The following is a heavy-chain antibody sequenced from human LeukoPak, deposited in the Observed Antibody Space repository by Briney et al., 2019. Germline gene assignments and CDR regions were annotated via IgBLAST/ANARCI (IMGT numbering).Heavy chain of an antibody. CDR2: IIPIFGTA. D-gene: IGHD6-13*01. J-gene: IGHJ4*02. CDR3: ARVGCALGSSWYYFDY. CDR1: GGTFSSYA. Sequence: ASVKVSCKASGGTFSSYAISWVRQAPGQGLEWMGGIIPIFGTANYAQKFQGRVTITADESTSTAYMELSSLRSEDTAVYYCARVGCALGSSWYYFDYWGQGTLVTVSS. V-gene: IGHV1-69*13.